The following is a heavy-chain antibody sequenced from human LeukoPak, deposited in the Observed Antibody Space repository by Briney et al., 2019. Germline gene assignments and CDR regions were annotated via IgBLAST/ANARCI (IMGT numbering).Heavy chain of an antibody. CDR2: FYYSGST. D-gene: IGHD2-2*01. Sequence: SETLALTCTVSGGSIRRGDYYCGWIRRPPGKGLEWIGYFYYSGSTYYNPSLKSRVTISVDTSKNQFSLKLSSVTAADTAVYYCARSERYCSSTSCPFDRWGEGRLVGVSS. CDR1: GGSIRRGDYY. V-gene: IGHV4-30-4*01. CDR3: ARSERYCSSTSCPFDR. J-gene: IGHJ5*02.